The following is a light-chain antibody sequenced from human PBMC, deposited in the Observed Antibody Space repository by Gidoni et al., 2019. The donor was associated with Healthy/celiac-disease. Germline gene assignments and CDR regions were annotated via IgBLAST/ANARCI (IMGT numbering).Light chain of an antibody. V-gene: IGKV3-11*01. CDR1: QSVSSD. CDR3: QQRSNWPGT. CDR2: DAS. Sequence: EIVLTQSPATLSLSPGERATLSCRASQSVSSDLAWYQQKPGQAPRLPIYDASNRATGIPARFSGSGSGTDFTLTISSLEPEDFAVYYCQQRSNWPGTFGQGTKLEIK. J-gene: IGKJ2*01.